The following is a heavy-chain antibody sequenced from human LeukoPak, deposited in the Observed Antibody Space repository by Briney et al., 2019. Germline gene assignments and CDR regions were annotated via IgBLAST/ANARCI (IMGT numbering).Heavy chain of an antibody. CDR2: MNPNSGNT. V-gene: IGHV1-8*03. Sequence: ASVKVSCKASGYTFPRYDINWVRQASGQGLEWMGYMNPNSGNTGYAQKFRGRVTITKNTSINTAYMELSSLRSEDTAKYFCAREGFDYWGQGTLVTVSS. CDR1: GYTFPRYD. J-gene: IGHJ4*02. CDR3: AREGFDY.